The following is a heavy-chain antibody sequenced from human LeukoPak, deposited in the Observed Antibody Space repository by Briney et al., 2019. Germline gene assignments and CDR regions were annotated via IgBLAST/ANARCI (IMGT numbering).Heavy chain of an antibody. J-gene: IGHJ5*02. Sequence: AASVKVSCKSSGGTFSSYAISWVRPAPGQGLEWMGGIIPIFGTANYAQKFQGRVTITADESTSTAYMELSSLRSEDTAVYYCASSSIAAARLFDPGGQGTLVTVSS. CDR1: GGTFSSYA. D-gene: IGHD6-13*01. V-gene: IGHV1-69*13. CDR2: IIPIFGTA. CDR3: ASSSIAAARLFDP.